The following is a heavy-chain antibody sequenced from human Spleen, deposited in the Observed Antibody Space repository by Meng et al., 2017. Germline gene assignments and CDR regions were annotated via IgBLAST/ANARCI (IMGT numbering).Heavy chain of an antibody. CDR2: ISSESAHI. CDR3: ARDHQWLATTVDY. Sequence: GGSLRLSCAASGFTFSSYSMNWVRQAPGKGLEWVSSISSESAHILYAESVKGRFIISRDNAKNSLYLQMDSLRAEDTAVYYCARDHQWLATTVDYWGQGTLVTVSS. V-gene: IGHV3-21*04. CDR1: GFTFSSYS. J-gene: IGHJ4*02. D-gene: IGHD6-19*01.